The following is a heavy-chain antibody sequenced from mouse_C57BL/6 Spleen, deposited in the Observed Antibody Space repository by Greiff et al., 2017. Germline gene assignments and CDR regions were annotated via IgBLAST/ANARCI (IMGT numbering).Heavy chain of an antibody. J-gene: IGHJ3*01. CDR3: AHLGRGFAY. V-gene: IGHV1-42*01. D-gene: IGHD4-1*01. Sequence: VQLQQSGPELVKPGASVKISCKASGYSFTGYYMNWVKQSPEKSLEWIGEINPSTGGTTYNQKFKAKATLTVDKSSSTAYMQLKSLTSEDSAVYYGAHLGRGFAYRRSANLVTVSA. CDR1: GYSFTGYY. CDR2: INPSTGGT.